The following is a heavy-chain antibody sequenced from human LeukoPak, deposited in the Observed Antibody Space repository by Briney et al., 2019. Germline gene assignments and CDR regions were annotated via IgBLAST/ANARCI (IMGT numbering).Heavy chain of an antibody. V-gene: IGHV3-30*18. CDR1: GFTFSRHG. J-gene: IGHJ4*02. D-gene: IGHD1-26*01. Sequence: GGSLRLSCAASGFTFSRHGMHWVRQAPGKGLEWVAVISYDGSKENYADSVKGRFIMSRDNSKNTLYLQMNSLRGEDTAVYFCAKDFGNWELLESSPLDYWGQGTLVTVSS. CDR3: AKDFGNWELLESSPLDY. CDR2: ISYDGSKE.